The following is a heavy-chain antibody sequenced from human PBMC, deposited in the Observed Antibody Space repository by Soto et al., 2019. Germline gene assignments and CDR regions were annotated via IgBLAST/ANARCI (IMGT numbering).Heavy chain of an antibody. CDR2: ISSSGSTR. CDR1: GFTFSDYH. D-gene: IGHD3-10*01. CDR3: ARYFGSGSYHLDY. J-gene: IGHJ4*02. Sequence: QVPLVESGGGLVKPGGSLRLSCAASGFTFSDYHMTWIRQAPGKGLEWVSYISSSGSTRYYADSVKGRFTVSRDNAKNSLFLQMNSLRAEDTAVYYCARYFGSGSYHLDYWGQGTLVTVSS. V-gene: IGHV3-11*01.